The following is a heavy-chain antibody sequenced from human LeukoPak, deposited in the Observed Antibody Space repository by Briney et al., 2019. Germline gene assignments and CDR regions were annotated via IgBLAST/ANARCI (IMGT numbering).Heavy chain of an antibody. D-gene: IGHD3-10*01. Sequence: SETLSLTCTVSDDSISFYYWSRIRQTPGKGLEWIGYICYSGSTNYNPSLKSRVTISVDTSQNQFSLKLSFVTAADTAVYYCARGGIDSFDYWGQGTLVTVSS. CDR2: ICYSGST. CDR1: DDSISFYY. CDR3: ARGGIDSFDY. V-gene: IGHV4-59*01. J-gene: IGHJ4*02.